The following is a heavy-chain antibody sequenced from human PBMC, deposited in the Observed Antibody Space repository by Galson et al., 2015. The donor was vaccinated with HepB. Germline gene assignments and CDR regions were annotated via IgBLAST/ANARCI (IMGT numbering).Heavy chain of an antibody. V-gene: IGHV1-69*13. D-gene: IGHD1-26*01. CDR1: GGTFSSYA. CDR2: IIPIFGTA. Sequence: SVKVSCKASGGTFSSYAISWVRQAPGQGLEWMGGIIPIFGTANYAQKFQGRVTITADESTSTAYMELSSLRSEDTAAYYCARRYSGSYYDSFSDYFDYWGQGTLVTVSS. J-gene: IGHJ4*02. CDR3: ARRYSGSYYDSFSDYFDY.